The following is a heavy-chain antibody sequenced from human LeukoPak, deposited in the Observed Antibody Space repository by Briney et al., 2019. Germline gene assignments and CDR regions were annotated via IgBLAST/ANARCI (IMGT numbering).Heavy chain of an antibody. Sequence: GGSLRLSCAASGFIFSSYGMHWVRQAPGKGLEWVAVIWYDGSNKYYADSVKGRFTISRDNSKNTLYLQMNSLRAEDTAVYYCAKGNSYGYYFDYWGQGTLVTVSS. V-gene: IGHV3-33*06. J-gene: IGHJ4*02. CDR2: IWYDGSNK. CDR1: GFIFSSYG. CDR3: AKGNSYGYYFDY. D-gene: IGHD5-18*01.